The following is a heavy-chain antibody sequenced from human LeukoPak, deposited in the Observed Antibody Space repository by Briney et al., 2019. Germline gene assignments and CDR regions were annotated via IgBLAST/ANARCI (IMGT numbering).Heavy chain of an antibody. J-gene: IGHJ4*02. V-gene: IGHV3-11*01. CDR1: GFTFSDYY. CDR2: ISTSGSTI. D-gene: IGHD6-19*01. CDR3: ARAPLSGYSSGSRGY. Sequence: GGSLRLSCAASGFTFSDYYMGWIHQAPGKGLEWFSYISTSGSTIYYADSVKGRFTISRDNAKNLLYLQMNSLRAEDTAVYYCARAPLSGYSSGSRGYWGQGTLVTVSS.